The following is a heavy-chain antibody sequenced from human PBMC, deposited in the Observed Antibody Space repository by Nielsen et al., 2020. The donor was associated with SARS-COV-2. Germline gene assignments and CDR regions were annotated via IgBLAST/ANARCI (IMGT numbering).Heavy chain of an antibody. CDR3: VRFGRIVEVGGGVTFPDVFDV. CDR1: GFSVSSNY. J-gene: IGHJ3*01. Sequence: GGSLRLSCAASGFSVSSNYMSWVRQAAGKGLEWVSVIYSDDSASYADSVKGRFTVSRDNFKNMLFLQMNSLRVEDTAIYFCVRFGRIVEVGGGVTFPDVFDVWGHGTMVTVSS. CDR2: IYSDDSA. V-gene: IGHV3-66*01. D-gene: IGHD2-21*01.